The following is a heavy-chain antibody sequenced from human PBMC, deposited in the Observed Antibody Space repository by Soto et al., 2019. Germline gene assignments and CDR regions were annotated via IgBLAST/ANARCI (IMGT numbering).Heavy chain of an antibody. D-gene: IGHD7-27*01. CDR2: IYHSGRT. V-gene: IGHV4-30-2*01. Sequence: SETLSLTCAVSGGSISSGGYSWSWIRQPPGKGLEWIGYIYHSGRTNYNPSLKSRVTISVDRSKNQFSLKLSSVTAADTAVYYCARGILITGDRFTPYFDYWGQGTLVTVSS. CDR1: GGSISSGGYS. J-gene: IGHJ4*02. CDR3: ARGILITGDRFTPYFDY.